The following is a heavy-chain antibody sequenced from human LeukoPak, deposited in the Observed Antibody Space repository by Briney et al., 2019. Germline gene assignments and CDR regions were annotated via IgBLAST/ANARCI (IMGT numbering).Heavy chain of an antibody. CDR1: GGSFSGYY. CDR2: INHSGST. J-gene: IGHJ2*01. D-gene: IGHD1-14*01. V-gene: IGHV4-34*01. CDR3: ARKKPRWYFDL. Sequence: KPSETLSLTCAVYGGSFSGYYWSWIRRPPGKGLEWIGEINHSGSTNYNPSLKSRVTISVDTSKNQFSLKLSSVTAADTAVYYCARKKPRWYFDLWGRGTLVTVSS.